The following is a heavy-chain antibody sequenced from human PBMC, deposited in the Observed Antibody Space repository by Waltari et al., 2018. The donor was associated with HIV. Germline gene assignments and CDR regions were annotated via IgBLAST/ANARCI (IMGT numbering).Heavy chain of an antibody. D-gene: IGHD3-16*01. V-gene: IGHV4-59*01. Sequence: QVQLQESAPGLVKPSETLSLTCTVSGGSISSYYWSWIRQPPGKGLQLIWYIYYSGSTNDNPSLNSRVTRAVDTSKNQFSLKLSSVTAADTAVYYCATTTAGGPYWYFDLWGRGTLVTVSS. CDR3: ATTTAGGPYWYFDL. J-gene: IGHJ2*01. CDR2: IYYSGST. CDR1: GGSISSYY.